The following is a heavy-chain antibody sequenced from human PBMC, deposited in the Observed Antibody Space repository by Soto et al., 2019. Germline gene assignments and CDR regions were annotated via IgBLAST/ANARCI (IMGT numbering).Heavy chain of an antibody. V-gene: IGHV4-39*01. CDR3: ARRLLWFGEFPRGFDP. CDR2: IYYSGST. J-gene: IGHJ5*02. Sequence: ASETLSLTCTVSGGSISSSSYYWGWIRQPPGKGLEWIGSIYYSGSTYYNPSLKSRVTISVDTSKNQFSLKLSSVTAADTAVYYCARRLLWFGEFPRGFDPWGQGTLVAFSS. D-gene: IGHD3-10*01. CDR1: GGSISSSSYY.